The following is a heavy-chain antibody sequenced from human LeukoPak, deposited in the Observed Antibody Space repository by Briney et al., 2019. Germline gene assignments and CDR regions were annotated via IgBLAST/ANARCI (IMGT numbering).Heavy chain of an antibody. V-gene: IGHV3-7*01. J-gene: IGHJ6*03. Sequence: GGSLRLSCEASGFTSISYWMSWVRQAPGKGLEWVANIKQDGSEKYYVDSVKGRFTISRDNAKNSLYLQMNSLRAEDTAVYYCARARFETTVTTLVRKKDYYYYNMDVWGKGTTVTVSS. CDR1: GFTSISYW. D-gene: IGHD4-17*01. CDR2: IKQDGSEK. CDR3: ARARFETTVTTLVRKKDYYYYNMDV.